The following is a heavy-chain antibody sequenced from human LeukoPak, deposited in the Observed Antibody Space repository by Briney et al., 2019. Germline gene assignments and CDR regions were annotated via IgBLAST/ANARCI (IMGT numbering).Heavy chain of an antibody. V-gene: IGHV1-46*01. CDR2: INPSGGST. Sequence: ASVTVSCKASGYTFTSYYMHWVRQAPGQGLEWMGIINPSGGSTSYAQKFQGRVTMTRDTSTSTVYMELSSLRSEDTAVYYCARVHGYCSSTSCFNHPTLNYFDYWGQGTLVTVSS. CDR3: ARVHGYCSSTSCFNHPTLNYFDY. D-gene: IGHD2-2*01. J-gene: IGHJ4*02. CDR1: GYTFTSYY.